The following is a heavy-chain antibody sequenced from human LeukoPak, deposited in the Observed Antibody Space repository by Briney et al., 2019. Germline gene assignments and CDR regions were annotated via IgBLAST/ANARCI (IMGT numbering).Heavy chain of an antibody. J-gene: IGHJ5*01. Sequence: PGGSLRLSCVASGFSFGNYAMSWVRQAPGKGLQWVSQISGTGGATWYAGFARVRFTISRDNSKKTLYLQMSGLRVEDTAMYYCVKDPRDTYGTNWFVSWGQGTLLIVSS. V-gene: IGHV3-23*01. CDR3: VKDPRDTYGTNWFVS. CDR2: ISGTGGAT. CDR1: GFSFGNYA. D-gene: IGHD2-21*01.